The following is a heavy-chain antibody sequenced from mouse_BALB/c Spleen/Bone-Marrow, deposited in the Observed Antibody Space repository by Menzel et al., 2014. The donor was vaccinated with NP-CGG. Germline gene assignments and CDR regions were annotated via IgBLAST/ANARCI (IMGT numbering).Heavy chain of an antibody. CDR2: IDPANGNT. CDR3: ARNGNYGAWLAY. V-gene: IGHV14-3*02. Sequence: EVQVVESGAELVKPGASVKLSCTASGFNIKDTYMHWAKQRPEQGLEWIGRIDPANGNTKYDPKFQGKATITADTSSNAAFLQLSSLTSEDTAVYYCARNGNYGAWLAYWGQGTLVTVSA. CDR1: GFNIKDTY. J-gene: IGHJ3*01. D-gene: IGHD2-1*01.